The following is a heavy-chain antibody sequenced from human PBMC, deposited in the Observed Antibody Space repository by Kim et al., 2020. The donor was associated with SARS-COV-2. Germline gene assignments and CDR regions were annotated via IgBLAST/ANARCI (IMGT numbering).Heavy chain of an antibody. CDR1: GGSISSSSYY. Sequence: SETLSLTCTVSGGSISSSSYYWGWIRQPPGKGLEWIGSIYYSGSTYYNPSLKSRVTISVDTSKNQFSLKLSSVTAADTAVYYCARLRGYSYEYGVGSEGGAYDYWDQGPLVSVSS. V-gene: IGHV4-39*01. CDR3: ARLRGYSYEYGVGSEGGAYDY. CDR2: IYYSGST. D-gene: IGHD5-18*01. J-gene: IGHJ4*02.